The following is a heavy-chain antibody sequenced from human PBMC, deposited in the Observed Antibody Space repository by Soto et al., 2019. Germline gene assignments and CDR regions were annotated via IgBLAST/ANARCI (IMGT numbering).Heavy chain of an antibody. V-gene: IGHV4-34*01. CDR3: ARGKGYWNTISCYERYYDTDV. Sequence: SETLSLTCAVYGGSFSGYYWNWIRQPPGKGLEWIGEINHSGSTNYNPSLKSRVTISVDTSKNQFSLKLSSVTAADTAVYYCARGKGYWNTISCYERYYDTDVWGKGTTVTGSS. D-gene: IGHD2-2*01. CDR2: INHSGST. J-gene: IGHJ6*03. CDR1: GGSFSGYY.